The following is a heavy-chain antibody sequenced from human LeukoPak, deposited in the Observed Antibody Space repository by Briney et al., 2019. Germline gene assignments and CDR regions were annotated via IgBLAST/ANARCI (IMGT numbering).Heavy chain of an antibody. CDR3: ARDGPDYSGSYDYYYYGMDV. J-gene: IGHJ6*02. V-gene: IGHV3-7*01. Sequence: GGSLRLSCAASGFTFSSYWMSWVRQAPGKGLEWVANIKQDGSEKYYVDSVKGRFTISRDNAKNSLYLQMNSLRAEDTAVYYCARDGPDYSGSYDYYYYGMDVWGQGTTVTVSS. CDR1: GFTFSSYW. D-gene: IGHD1-26*01. CDR2: IKQDGSEK.